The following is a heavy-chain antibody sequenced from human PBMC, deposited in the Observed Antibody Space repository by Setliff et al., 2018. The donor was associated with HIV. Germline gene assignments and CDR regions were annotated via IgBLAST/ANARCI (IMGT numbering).Heavy chain of an antibody. D-gene: IGHD6-19*01. J-gene: IGHJ3*02. V-gene: IGHV3-48*01. CDR1: GFTFTAYS. CDR2: ISLGSTTI. CDR3: ARDALAVPGYHNAFDI. Sequence: PGGSLRLSCATSGFTFTAYSMNWVRQAPGKGLEWVSYISLGSTTIFYADSVKGRFTISRDDARNSLYLQMNSLRAEDTAMYYCARDALAVPGYHNAFDIWGQGTMVTVSS.